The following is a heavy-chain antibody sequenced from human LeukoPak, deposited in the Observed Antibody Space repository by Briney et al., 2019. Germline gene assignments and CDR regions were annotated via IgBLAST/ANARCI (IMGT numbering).Heavy chain of an antibody. V-gene: IGHV4-59*08. D-gene: IGHD5-12*01. J-gene: IGHJ3*02. CDR2: IYYSGST. CDR3: ARHGGESIVAMILHAFDI. CDR1: GGSISSYS. Sequence: SETLSLTCTVSGGSISSYSWSWIGQPPGKELEWIGSIYYSGSTNYNPSLKSRVTMSVDTSKNQFSLKLSSVTAADTAVYYCARHGGESIVAMILHAFDIWGQGTMVTVSS.